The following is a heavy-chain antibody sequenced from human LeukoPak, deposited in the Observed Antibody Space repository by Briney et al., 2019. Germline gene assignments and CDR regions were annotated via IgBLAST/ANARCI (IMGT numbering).Heavy chain of an antibody. CDR2: IRRKVYVGPP. V-gene: IGHV3-49*03. J-gene: IGHJ4*02. Sequence: GGSLRLSCSASGFTFCDFTMSWFRQSPGQGLECVGFIRRKVYVGPPEHAASVAARFTISRDDSTSIAYLQMNSVQAEDTPVYYCASGSGRYVMVDSWGQGTLVTVSS. CDR3: ASGSGRYVMVDS. D-gene: IGHD6-19*01. CDR1: GFTFCDFT.